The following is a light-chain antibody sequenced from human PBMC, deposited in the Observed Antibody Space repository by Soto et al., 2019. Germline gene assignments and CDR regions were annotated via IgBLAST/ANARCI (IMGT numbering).Light chain of an antibody. CDR3: QQYNSWPPVT. CDR2: GAS. J-gene: IGKJ4*01. CDR1: QSVGGD. V-gene: IGKV3-15*01. Sequence: EIVLTQSPATLSLSPGERATLSCRASQSVGGDVAWYQQKPGQAPRLLIFGASTRPAGIPARFSGSGSGTEFTLTISSLQSEDFAVYYCQQYNSWPPVTFGGGTKVDIK.